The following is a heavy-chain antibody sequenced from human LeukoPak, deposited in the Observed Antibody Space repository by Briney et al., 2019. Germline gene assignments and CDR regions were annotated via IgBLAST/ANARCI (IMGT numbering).Heavy chain of an antibody. D-gene: IGHD3-10*01. CDR3: AKDKAGEGSGSYSLDY. Sequence: PGGSLRLSCAASGFTFSSYGMHWVRQAPGKGLEWVAVIWYGGSNKYYADSVKGRFTISRDNSKNTLYLQMNSLRPEDTALYYCAKDKAGEGSGSYSLDYWGQGTLVTVSS. J-gene: IGHJ4*02. CDR2: IWYGGSNK. V-gene: IGHV3-30*02. CDR1: GFTFSSYG.